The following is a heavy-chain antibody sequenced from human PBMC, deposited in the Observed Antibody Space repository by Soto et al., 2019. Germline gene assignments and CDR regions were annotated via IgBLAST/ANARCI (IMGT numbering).Heavy chain of an antibody. D-gene: IGHD5-18*01. CDR3: ARSVRGYSYGLADAFDI. CDR2: INPSGGST. J-gene: IGHJ3*02. V-gene: IGHV1-46*01. CDR1: GYTFTSYY. Sequence: QVQLVQSGAEVKKPGASVKVSCKASGYTFTSYYMHWVRQAPGQGLEWMGIINPSGGSTSYAQKFQGRVTMTRDTSTSTVYMELSSLRSEDTAVYYCARSVRGYSYGLADAFDIWGQGTVVTVSS.